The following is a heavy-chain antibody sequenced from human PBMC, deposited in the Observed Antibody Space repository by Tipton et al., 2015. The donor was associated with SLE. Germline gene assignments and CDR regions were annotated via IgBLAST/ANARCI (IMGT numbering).Heavy chain of an antibody. CDR1: GGTFSNYA. V-gene: IGHV1-69*01. D-gene: IGHD5-24*01. CDR3: AREGEMATIGADAFDI. J-gene: IGHJ3*02. CDR2: IIPIFGTA. Sequence: QVQLVQSGAEVKKPGSSVKVSCKASGGTFSNYAISWVRQAPGQGLEWMGGIIPIFGTANYAQKFQGRVTIITDESTRTAYMELSSLRSEDTAVYYCAREGEMATIGADAFDIWGQGTMVTVSS.